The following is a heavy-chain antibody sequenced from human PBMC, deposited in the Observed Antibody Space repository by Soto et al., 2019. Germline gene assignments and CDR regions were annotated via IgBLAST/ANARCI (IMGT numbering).Heavy chain of an antibody. CDR3: ARGLYYYDSSVYYFA. CDR2: ISSSSSYI. D-gene: IGHD3-22*01. J-gene: IGHJ4*02. CDR1: GFTFSSYS. V-gene: IGHV3-21*01. Sequence: EVQLVESGGGLVKPGGSLRLSCAASGFTFSSYSMNWVRQAPGKGLEWVSSISSSSSYIDYADSVKGRFTISRDNAKKSLYLQMNGLRAEDTAVYYCARGLYYYDSSVYYFAWGQGTLVTVSS.